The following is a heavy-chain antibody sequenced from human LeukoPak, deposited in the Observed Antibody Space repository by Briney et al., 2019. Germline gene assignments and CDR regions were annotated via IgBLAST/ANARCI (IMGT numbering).Heavy chain of an antibody. CDR1: GFTFSSYW. V-gene: IGHV3-74*01. CDR2: INSDGSST. Sequence: GGSLRLSCAASGFTFSSYWMHWVRQAPGKGLVWVSRINSDGSSTSYADSVKGRFTISRDNAKNTLYLQMSSLRAEDTAVYYCARGEGGIAAAGTDFWGQGTLVTVSS. J-gene: IGHJ4*02. CDR3: ARGEGGIAAAGTDF. D-gene: IGHD6-13*01.